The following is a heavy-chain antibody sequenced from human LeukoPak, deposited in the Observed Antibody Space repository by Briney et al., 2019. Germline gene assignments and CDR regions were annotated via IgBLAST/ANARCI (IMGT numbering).Heavy chain of an antibody. J-gene: IGHJ4*02. CDR3: ARPSGTKGVESGYMDV. Sequence: GESLKISCKGSGYSFTSYWIGWVRQMPGKGLEWMGIIYPGDSDTRYSPSFQGQVTISADKSISTAYLQWSSLKASDTAMYYCARPSGTKGVESGYMDVWGQGTLVTVSS. CDR1: GYSFTSYW. D-gene: IGHD2-8*01. V-gene: IGHV5-51*01. CDR2: IYPGDSDT.